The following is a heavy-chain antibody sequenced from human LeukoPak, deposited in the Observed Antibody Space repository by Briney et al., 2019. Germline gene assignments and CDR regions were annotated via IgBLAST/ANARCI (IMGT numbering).Heavy chain of an antibody. CDR2: IYYSGST. D-gene: IGHD3-10*01. CDR3: ARVLYDSGTYSYFDY. CDR1: GFTFSSYS. J-gene: IGHJ4*02. Sequence: GSLRLSCAASGFTFSSYSMNWVRQAPGKGLEWIGYIYYSGSTNYNPSLKSRVTISVDTSKNQFSLKLSSVTAADTAVYYCARVLYDSGTYSYFDYWGQGTLVTVSS. V-gene: IGHV4-59*01.